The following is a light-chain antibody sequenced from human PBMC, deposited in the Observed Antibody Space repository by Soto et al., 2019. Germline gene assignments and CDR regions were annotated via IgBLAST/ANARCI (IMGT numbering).Light chain of an antibody. CDR3: AAWDDSLNGYV. V-gene: IGLV1-44*01. CDR2: SNN. J-gene: IGLJ1*01. Sequence: QAVVTQPPSASGTPGQRVTISCSGSSSNIGSNTVNWYQQLPGTAPKLLIYSNNQRPSGVPDRFSGSKSGTSASLAIRGLQSEDEADYYCAAWDDSLNGYVFGTGT. CDR1: SSNIGSNT.